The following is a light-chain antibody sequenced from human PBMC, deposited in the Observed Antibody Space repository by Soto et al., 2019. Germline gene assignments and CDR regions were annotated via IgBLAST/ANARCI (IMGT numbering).Light chain of an antibody. J-gene: IGLJ1*01. Sequence: QSALTQPPSASGALGQSVTISRTGTSSDVGAYNYVSWYQQHPGKAPKLMIYEVTRRPSGVPDRFSGSKSGNTASLNVSGLQAEDYSDYYCRPYLHNSPSVLGTGIKLAVL. V-gene: IGLV2-8*01. CDR2: EVT. CDR1: SSDVGAYNY. CDR3: RPYLHNSPSV.